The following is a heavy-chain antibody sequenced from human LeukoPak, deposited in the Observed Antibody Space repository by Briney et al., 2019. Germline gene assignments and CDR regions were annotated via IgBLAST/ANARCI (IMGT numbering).Heavy chain of an antibody. CDR3: ARDLLDIVVDPNHNWFDP. Sequence: SVKVSCKASGGTFSSYAISWVRQAPGQGLEWMGGIIPIFGTANYAQKFQGRVTITADESTSTAYMELSSLRSEDTAVYYCARDLLDIVVDPNHNWFDPWGQGTLVTVTS. V-gene: IGHV1-69*13. J-gene: IGHJ5*02. CDR1: GGTFSSYA. CDR2: IIPIFGTA. D-gene: IGHD2-15*01.